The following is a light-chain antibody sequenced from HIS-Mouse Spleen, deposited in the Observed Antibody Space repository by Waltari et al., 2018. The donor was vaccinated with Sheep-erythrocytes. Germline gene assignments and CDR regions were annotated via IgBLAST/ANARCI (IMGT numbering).Light chain of an antibody. CDR2: DVS. CDR1: SSHVGGYNY. Sequence: QSALTQPRSVSGSPGQSVTISCTGTSSHVGGYNYAAWYQPHPGKSPKLMIYDVSKRPSGVPDRFSGSKSGNTASLTISGLQAEDEADYYCCSYAGSYNHVFATGTKVTVL. J-gene: IGLJ1*01. V-gene: IGLV2-11*01. CDR3: CSYAGSYNHV.